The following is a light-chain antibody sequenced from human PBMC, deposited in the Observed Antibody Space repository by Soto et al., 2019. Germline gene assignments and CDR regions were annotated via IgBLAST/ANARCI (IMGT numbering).Light chain of an antibody. J-gene: IGKJ1*01. Sequence: DVQMTQSPSTLSGSVGDTVTVSCRSSQSVSGWLAWYQQKPGEAPKLLIYDASALPRGVPSRFSGSGSGTKFTLTIASLQPDDFATYYCQTYETFSGRFGPGTKVDIK. CDR1: QSVSGW. CDR3: QTYETFSGR. V-gene: IGKV1-5*01. CDR2: DAS.